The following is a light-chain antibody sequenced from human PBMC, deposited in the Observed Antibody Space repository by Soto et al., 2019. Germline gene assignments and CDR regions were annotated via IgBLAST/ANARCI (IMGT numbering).Light chain of an antibody. V-gene: IGKV3-11*01. Sequence: TPSPSTLSASVGDTVTLSCRASQSVSSYLAWYQQKPGQAPRLLIYDASNRATGIPARFSGSGSGTDFTLTISSLEPEDFAVYYCQQRSNWPPITFGQGTRLEIK. CDR2: DAS. J-gene: IGKJ5*01. CDR3: QQRSNWPPIT. CDR1: QSVSSY.